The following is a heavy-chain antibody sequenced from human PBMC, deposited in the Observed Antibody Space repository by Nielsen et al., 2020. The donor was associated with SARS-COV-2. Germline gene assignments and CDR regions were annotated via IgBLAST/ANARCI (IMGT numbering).Heavy chain of an antibody. V-gene: IGHV3-53*01. CDR1: GFTVSSNY. Sequence: GESLKISCAASGFTVSSNYMSWVRQAPGKGLEWVSVIYSGGSTYYADSVKGRFTISRDNSKNTLYLQMNSLRAEDTAVYYCARGGNEAAAGTDWGQGTLVTVSS. CDR2: IYSGGST. J-gene: IGHJ4*02. CDR3: ARGGNEAAAGTD. D-gene: IGHD6-13*01.